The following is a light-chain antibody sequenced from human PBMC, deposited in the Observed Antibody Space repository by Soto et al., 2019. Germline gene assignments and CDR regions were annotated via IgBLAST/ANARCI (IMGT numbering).Light chain of an antibody. CDR3: QQYDNLPPI. V-gene: IGKV1-33*01. J-gene: IGKJ2*01. CDR1: QDINNY. CDR2: AAS. Sequence: DIQMTQSPSSLSASVGDRVTITCQASQDINNYLIWYQQKPGKAPKLLSYAASSLETGIPSRFSWTASGTHFTLTITSLQPEDVATYYCQQYDNLPPIFGQGTKLEIK.